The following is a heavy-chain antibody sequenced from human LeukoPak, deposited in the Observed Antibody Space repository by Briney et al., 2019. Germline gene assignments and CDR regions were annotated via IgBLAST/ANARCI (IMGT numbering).Heavy chain of an antibody. D-gene: IGHD6-19*01. J-gene: IGHJ6*03. V-gene: IGHV3-15*01. CDR2: IKSKTDGGTT. CDR3: TTGIAVAQPFYYYYYYMDV. Sequence: AGGSLRLSCAASGFNFTNTWMTWVRQAPGKGLEWVGRIKSKTDGGTTDYAAPVKGRFTISRDDSKNTLYLQMNSLKTEDTAVYYCTTGIAVAQPFYYYYYYMDVWGKGTTVTVSS. CDR1: GFNFTNTW.